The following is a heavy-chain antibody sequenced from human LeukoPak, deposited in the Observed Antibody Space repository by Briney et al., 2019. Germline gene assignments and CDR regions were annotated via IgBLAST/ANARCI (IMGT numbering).Heavy chain of an antibody. J-gene: IGHJ4*02. CDR3: ARAGTFSCFDY. CDR1: GFSFTDYI. D-gene: IGHD3-10*01. Sequence: GGSLRLSYTASGFSFTDYIMHWVRQAPGKGLVWVSRINSDGSSTSYADSVKGRFTISRDNAKNTLYLQMNSLRAEDTAVYYCARAGTFSCFDYWGQGTLVTVSS. V-gene: IGHV3-74*01. CDR2: INSDGSST.